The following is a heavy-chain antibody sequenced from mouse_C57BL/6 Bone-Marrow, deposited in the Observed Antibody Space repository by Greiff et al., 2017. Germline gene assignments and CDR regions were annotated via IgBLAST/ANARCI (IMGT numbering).Heavy chain of an antibody. D-gene: IGHD2-2*01. CDR2: ISDGGSYT. V-gene: IGHV5-4*01. Sequence: EVQLVESGGGLVKPGGSLKLSCAASGFTFSSYAMSWVRQTPEKRLEWVATISDGGSYTYYPDNVKGRFTISRDNAKNNLYLQMSHLKSEDTAMYYWARGGYGYDPYAMDYWGQGTSVTVSS. CDR3: ARGGYGYDPYAMDY. CDR1: GFTFSSYA. J-gene: IGHJ4*01.